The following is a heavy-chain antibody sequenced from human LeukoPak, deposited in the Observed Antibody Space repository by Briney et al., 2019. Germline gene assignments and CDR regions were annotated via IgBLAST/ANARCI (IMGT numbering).Heavy chain of an antibody. CDR3: ARDQQSIVGAISY. J-gene: IGHJ4*02. CDR1: GFTVSSNY. CDR2: IYSGGST. V-gene: IGHV3-66*01. Sequence: PGGSLRLSCAASGFTVSSNYMSWVRQAPGKGLEWVSVIYSGGSTYYADSVKGRFTISRDNSKNTLYLQMNSLRAEDTAVYYCARDQQSIVGAISYWGQGTLVTVSS. D-gene: IGHD1-26*01.